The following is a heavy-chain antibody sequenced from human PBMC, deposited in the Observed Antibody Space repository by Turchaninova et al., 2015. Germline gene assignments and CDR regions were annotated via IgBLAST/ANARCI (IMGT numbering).Heavy chain of an antibody. CDR3: AKDVEYSSPSVIDY. CDR2: ISYEGTNK. V-gene: IGHV3-30*18. D-gene: IGHD6-6*01. J-gene: IGHJ4*02. Sequence: QVQLVESGGGVGQPGRSLRLSCAAAGFTFSSYGMHWVRQAPGKGLGWVAVISYEGTNKYYGDSGKGRFTISRDNSKNTLYLQMNSLIAEDTAVYYCAKDVEYSSPSVIDYWGQGTLVTVSS. CDR1: GFTFSSYG.